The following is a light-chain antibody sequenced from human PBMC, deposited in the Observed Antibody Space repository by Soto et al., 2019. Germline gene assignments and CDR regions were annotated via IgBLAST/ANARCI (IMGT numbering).Light chain of an antibody. V-gene: IGKV2-40*01. CDR3: MQRLDFPFT. Sequence: IVMTQTPLSLPVAPGEPASISCRSSQSLFDTEDGGTYLDWYLHKPGQSPQLLIYTISYRASGVPDRFSGRGSGTDFTLNISRVEAEDVGTYYCMQRLDFPFTCGQGTKLEIQ. CDR2: TIS. J-gene: IGKJ2*01. CDR1: QSLFDTEDGGTY.